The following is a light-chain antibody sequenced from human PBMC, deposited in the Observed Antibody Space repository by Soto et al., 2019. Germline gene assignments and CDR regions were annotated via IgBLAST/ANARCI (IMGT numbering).Light chain of an antibody. CDR3: QQYGSSPEWT. V-gene: IGKV3-20*01. J-gene: IGKJ1*01. CDR1: QSVSSSY. Sequence: VMTQSPATLSVSPGERATLSCRASQSVSSSYLAWYQQKPGQAPRLLIYGASSRATGIPDRFSGSGSGTDFTLTISRLEPEDFAVYYCQQYGSSPEWTFGQGTKVDIK. CDR2: GAS.